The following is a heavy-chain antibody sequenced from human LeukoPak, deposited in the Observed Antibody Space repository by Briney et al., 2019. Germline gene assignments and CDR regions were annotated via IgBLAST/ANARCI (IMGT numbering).Heavy chain of an antibody. CDR1: GFTLSYYW. V-gene: IGHV3-74*01. CDR3: ARDPRNKGFDP. CDR2: ISGDGNTT. Sequence: GGSLRLSCAASGFTLSYYWMHWVRQGPGKGLVWVSTISGDGNTTHYADSVKGRFTISRDNAKNTLYLEMNSLRAEDTAVYYCARDPRNKGFDPWGQGTLVTVSS. J-gene: IGHJ5*02. D-gene: IGHD1/OR15-1a*01.